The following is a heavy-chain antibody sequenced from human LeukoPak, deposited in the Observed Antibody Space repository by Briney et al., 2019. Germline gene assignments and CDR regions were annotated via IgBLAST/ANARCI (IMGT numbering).Heavy chain of an antibody. Sequence: SETLSLTCTVSGGSISSSSYYWGWIRQPPGKGLEWIGSIYYSGSTYYNPSLKSRVTISVDTSKNQFSLKLSSVTAADTAVYYCARQTGYSSGGSCRGYWGQGTLVTVSS. CDR1: GGSISSSSYY. D-gene: IGHD2-15*01. J-gene: IGHJ4*02. CDR2: IYYSGST. CDR3: ARQTGYSSGGSCRGY. V-gene: IGHV4-39*01.